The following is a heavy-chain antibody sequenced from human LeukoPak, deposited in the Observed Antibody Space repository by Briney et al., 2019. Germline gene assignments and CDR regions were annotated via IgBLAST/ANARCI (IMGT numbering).Heavy chain of an antibody. CDR2: IYHSGST. Sequence: SGTLSLTCAVSGGSIGSNNWWTWVRQPPGKGLEWIGEIYHSGSTYYNPSLKSRVTISVDKSKNQFSLNLNSVTAADTAVYYCALWGYFDSSGRHFWGQGTLVTVSS. CDR1: GGSIGSNNW. CDR3: ALWGYFDSSGRHF. V-gene: IGHV4-4*02. D-gene: IGHD3-22*01. J-gene: IGHJ4*02.